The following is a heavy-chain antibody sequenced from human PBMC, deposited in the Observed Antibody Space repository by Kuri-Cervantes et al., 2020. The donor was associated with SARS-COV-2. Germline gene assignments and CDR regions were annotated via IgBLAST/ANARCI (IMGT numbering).Heavy chain of an antibody. J-gene: IGHJ4*02. V-gene: IGHV1-2*02. CDR3: ATPGYCTSISCRYYFDF. CDR2: INPNSGGT. Sequence: ASVKVSCKASGYTFTGYYLHWVRQAPGQGLEWMGWINPNSGGTIYSQKSQGRVTMTRDTSISTAYMELSRLTSDDTAVYYCATPGYCTSISCRYYFDFWGQGTLVTVSS. D-gene: IGHD2-2*01. CDR1: GYTFTGYY.